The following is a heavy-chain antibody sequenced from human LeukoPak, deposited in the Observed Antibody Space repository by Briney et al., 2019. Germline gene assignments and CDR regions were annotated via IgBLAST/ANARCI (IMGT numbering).Heavy chain of an antibody. Sequence: ASVKVSCKASGFTSTSSAVQWVRQARGQRLEWIGWIVVGSGNTNYAQKFQERVTITRDMSTSTAYMELSSLRSEDTAVYYCAADPDSSSSPDFDYWGQGTLVTVSS. J-gene: IGHJ4*02. D-gene: IGHD6-6*01. CDR2: IVVGSGNT. CDR1: GFTSTSSA. V-gene: IGHV1-58*01. CDR3: AADPDSSSSPDFDY.